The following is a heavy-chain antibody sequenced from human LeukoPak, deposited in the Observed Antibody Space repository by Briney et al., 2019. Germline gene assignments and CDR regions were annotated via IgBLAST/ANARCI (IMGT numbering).Heavy chain of an antibody. CDR2: INSGGST. D-gene: IGHD6-13*01. J-gene: IGHJ5*02. Sequence: GGSLRLSCAASGLTVSSNYMSWIRPAPGKGLEWVSGINSGGSTSYADSVKGRFTISRDNSKNTLYLQMNSLRAEDTAVYYCARTGGYRFDPWGRGTLVTVSS. CDR3: ARTGGYRFDP. V-gene: IGHV3-53*01. CDR1: GLTVSSNY.